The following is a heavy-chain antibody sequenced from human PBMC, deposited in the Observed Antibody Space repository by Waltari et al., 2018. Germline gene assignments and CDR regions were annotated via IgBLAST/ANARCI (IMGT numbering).Heavy chain of an antibody. CDR3: VSSAAGTRLSDAFNI. J-gene: IGHJ3*02. Sequence: QVHLVESGGGVVQPGKSLRLSCAASGMTLSSYAMHWVRQAPGQGREWVALTSFDGGNKFYADSVKGRFTSSRDNSKNTLYLEMNSLRAEDTAIYYCVSSAAGTRLSDAFNIWGQGTMVT. CDR1: GMTLSSYA. V-gene: IGHV3-30*01. CDR2: TSFDGGNK. D-gene: IGHD6-13*01.